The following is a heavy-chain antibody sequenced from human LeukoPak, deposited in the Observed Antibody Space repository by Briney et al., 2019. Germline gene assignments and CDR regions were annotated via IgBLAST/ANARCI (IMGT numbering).Heavy chain of an antibody. Sequence: ASVKVSCKASGGTFSSYAISWVRQAPGQGLEWMGWISAYNGNTNYAQKLQGRVTMTTDTSTSTAYMELSSLRSEDTAVYYCARGSSVGVPADWGQGTLVTVSS. CDR1: GGTFSSYA. J-gene: IGHJ4*02. D-gene: IGHD2-2*01. CDR3: ARGSSVGVPAD. CDR2: ISAYNGNT. V-gene: IGHV1-18*01.